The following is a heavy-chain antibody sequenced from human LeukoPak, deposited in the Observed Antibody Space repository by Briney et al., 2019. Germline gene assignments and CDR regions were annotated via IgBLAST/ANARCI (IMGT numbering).Heavy chain of an antibody. CDR3: ARHASGYFDY. V-gene: IGHV4-39*01. J-gene: IGHJ4*02. Sequence: SETLSLTCTVSGDSISSSTYYWDWIRQPPGKGLEWIGTIYSTGSTYYNPSLKSRVTISVDTSKNQFSLKLSSVTAADTAVYYCARHASGYFDYWGQGTLVTVSS. D-gene: IGHD3-10*01. CDR1: GDSISSSTYY. CDR2: IYSTGST.